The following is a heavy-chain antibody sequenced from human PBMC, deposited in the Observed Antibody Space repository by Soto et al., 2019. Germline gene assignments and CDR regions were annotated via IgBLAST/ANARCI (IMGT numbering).Heavy chain of an antibody. Sequence: QVQLQESGPGLVKPSQTLSLTCTVSGGSISSGGYYWSWIRQHPGKGLEWIAYIYYSGSTYYNPSLKSRVTRSLDTSKNQFSLKLSAVTAADTAVYYCARGRAGFVWSGRSDNCFDPWGQGTRVTVSS. CDR3: ARGRAGFVWSGRSDNCFDP. D-gene: IGHD3-3*01. CDR1: GGSISSGGYY. CDR2: IYYSGST. J-gene: IGHJ5*02. V-gene: IGHV4-31*03.